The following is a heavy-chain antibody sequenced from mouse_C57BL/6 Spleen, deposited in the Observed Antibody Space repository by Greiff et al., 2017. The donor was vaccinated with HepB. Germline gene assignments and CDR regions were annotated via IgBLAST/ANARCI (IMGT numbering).Heavy chain of an antibody. CDR1: GFTFSDYG. J-gene: IGHJ4*01. CDR3: AREDGYYGGAMDY. V-gene: IGHV5-17*01. CDR2: ISSGSSTI. Sequence: EVQVVESGGGLVKPGGSLKLSCAASGFTFSDYGMHWVRQAPEKGLEWVAYISSGSSTIYYADTVKGRFTISRDNAKNTLFLQMTSLRSEDTAMYYCAREDGYYGGAMDYWGQGTSVTVSS. D-gene: IGHD2-3*01.